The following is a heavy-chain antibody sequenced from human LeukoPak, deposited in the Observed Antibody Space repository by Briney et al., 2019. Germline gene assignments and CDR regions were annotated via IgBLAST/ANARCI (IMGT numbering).Heavy chain of an antibody. J-gene: IGHJ5*02. Sequence: PSETLSLTCTVSGGSISSSSYYWGWIRQPPGKGLEWIGSIYYSGSTYYNPSLKSRVSISVDTSKNQFSLKLSSVTTADTAVYYCARRVDYYGSGSQNWFDPWGQGTLVTVSS. D-gene: IGHD3-10*01. CDR1: GGSISSSSYY. CDR3: ARRVDYYGSGSQNWFDP. CDR2: IYYSGST. V-gene: IGHV4-39*01.